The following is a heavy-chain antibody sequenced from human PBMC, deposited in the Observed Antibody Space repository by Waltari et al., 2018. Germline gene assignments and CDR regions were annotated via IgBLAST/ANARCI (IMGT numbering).Heavy chain of an antibody. D-gene: IGHD3-10*01. J-gene: IGHJ4*02. CDR3: ARHRSYYYGSGTDY. V-gene: IGHV5-51*01. Sequence: EVQLVQSGAEVKKPGESLKISCKGSGYSFTSYWIGWVRQMPGKGLEWMGIIYPGDSDTIDSPSVQGLGTISADKAIRTAYRQWSSLKASDTAMYYWARHRSYYYGSGTDYWGQGTLVTVSS. CDR1: GYSFTSYW. CDR2: IYPGDSDT.